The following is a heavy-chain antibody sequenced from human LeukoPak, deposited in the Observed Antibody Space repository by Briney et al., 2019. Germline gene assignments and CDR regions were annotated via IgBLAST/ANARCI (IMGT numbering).Heavy chain of an antibody. CDR3: ARGYGAGNYY. D-gene: IGHD6-13*01. CDR2: IHPEGNEK. CDR1: GFTFSNFW. V-gene: IGHV3-7*01. Sequence: PGGSLRLSCAVSGFTFSNFWMSWVRQAPGRGLEWVANIHPEGNEKYHVEFVKGRFTISRDNTKNLLFLQMNGLRVDDTAVYYCARGYGAGNYYWGQGTLVTVSS. J-gene: IGHJ4*02.